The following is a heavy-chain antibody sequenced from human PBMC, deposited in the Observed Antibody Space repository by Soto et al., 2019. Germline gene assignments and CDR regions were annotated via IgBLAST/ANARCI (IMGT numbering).Heavy chain of an antibody. CDR3: ARVAIAAAGSGDYYYMDV. CDR1: GGSISSYY. D-gene: IGHD6-13*01. V-gene: IGHV4-59*01. Sequence: SETLSLTCTVSGGSISSYYWSWIRQPPGKGLEWIGYIYYSGSTNYNPYLKSRVAISVDTSKNQFSLKLSSVTAADTAVYYCARVAIAAAGSGDYYYMDVWGKGTTVTVSS. J-gene: IGHJ6*03. CDR2: IYYSGST.